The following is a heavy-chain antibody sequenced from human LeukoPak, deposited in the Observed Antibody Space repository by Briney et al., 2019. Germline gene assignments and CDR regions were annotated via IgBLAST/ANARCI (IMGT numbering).Heavy chain of an antibody. Sequence: GGSLRLSCAASGFTVSSNYMSWVRQAPGKGLEWLSFISPSDRTIIYADSVKGRFTISRDNAKNSLYLQMNSLREDDAAVYYCAKEGGFLWGQGTLVTVSS. V-gene: IGHV3-11*01. CDR2: ISPSDRTI. D-gene: IGHD3-16*01. CDR1: GFTVSSNY. CDR3: AKEGGFL. J-gene: IGHJ4*02.